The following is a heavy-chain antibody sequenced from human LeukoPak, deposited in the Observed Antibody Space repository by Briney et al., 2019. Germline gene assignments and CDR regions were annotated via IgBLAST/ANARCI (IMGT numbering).Heavy chain of an antibody. CDR2: VSYDGGTK. CDR3: AKETYSTSWQLDS. J-gene: IGHJ4*02. CDR1: GFTFSSYG. Sequence: GGSLRLSYAASGFTFSSYGMHWVRQDSGKGLEWVAVVSYDGGTKYYADSVKGRFTVSRDNSKNTLHLQMNSLRSEDTAVYFCAKETYSTSWQLDSWGQGTLVTVSS. D-gene: IGHD6-13*01. V-gene: IGHV3-30*18.